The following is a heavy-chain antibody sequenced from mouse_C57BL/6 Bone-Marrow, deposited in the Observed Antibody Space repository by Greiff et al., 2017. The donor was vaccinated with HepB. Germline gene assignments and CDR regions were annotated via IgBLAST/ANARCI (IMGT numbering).Heavy chain of an antibody. Sequence: EVQLQQSGTVLARPGASVKMSCKTSGYTFTSYWMHWVTQRPGQGLEWIGAIYPGNSDTSYNQKFKGKAKLTAVTSASTAYMELSSLTNEDSAVYYCTRWTYYYGSDWYFDVWGTGTTVTVSS. CDR2: IYPGNSDT. V-gene: IGHV1-5*01. J-gene: IGHJ1*03. CDR1: GYTFTSYW. D-gene: IGHD1-1*01. CDR3: TRWTYYYGSDWYFDV.